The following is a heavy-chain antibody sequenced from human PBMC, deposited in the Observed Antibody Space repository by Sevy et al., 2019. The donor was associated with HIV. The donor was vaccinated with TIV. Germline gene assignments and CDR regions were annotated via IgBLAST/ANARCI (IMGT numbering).Heavy chain of an antibody. Sequence: LSLTCAASGFTVTNNYISWVRQAPGKGLDWVALSYSDDSIYFADSVRGRFTISRDSLKNTLYLQMNSLRAEDTAVYYCARLHPHIAAARAMDVWGQGTTVTVSS. CDR1: GFTVTNNY. V-gene: IGHV3-53*01. CDR3: ARLHPHIAAARAMDV. J-gene: IGHJ6*02. CDR2: SYSDDSI. D-gene: IGHD6-13*01.